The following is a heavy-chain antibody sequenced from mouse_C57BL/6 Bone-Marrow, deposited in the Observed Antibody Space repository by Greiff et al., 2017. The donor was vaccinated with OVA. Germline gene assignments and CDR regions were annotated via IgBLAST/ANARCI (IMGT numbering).Heavy chain of an antibody. CDR2: IYPRSGNT. J-gene: IGHJ2*01. CDR1: GYTFTSYG. CDR3: ARRGIYYYGSSHYFDY. D-gene: IGHD1-1*01. Sequence: QVQLKQSGAELARPGASVKLSCKASGYTFTSYGISWVKQRTGQGLEWIGEIYPRSGNTYYNEKFKGKATLTADKSSSTAYMELRSLTSEESAVYFCARRGIYYYGSSHYFDYWGQGTTLTVSS. V-gene: IGHV1-81*01.